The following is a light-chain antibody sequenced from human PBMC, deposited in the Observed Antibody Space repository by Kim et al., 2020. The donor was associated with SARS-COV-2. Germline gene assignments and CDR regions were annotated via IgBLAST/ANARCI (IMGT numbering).Light chain of an antibody. V-gene: IGKV1-27*01. CDR2: AAS. J-gene: IGKJ1*01. Sequence: ASVGDIGTITCRASLGIRDYLAWYQQKPGEVPKLLIYAASTLQSGVPLRFSGSGSGTDFTLNISDLQPEDAATYFCQKYDSAPWTFGQGTKVDIK. CDR3: QKYDSAPWT. CDR1: LGIRDY.